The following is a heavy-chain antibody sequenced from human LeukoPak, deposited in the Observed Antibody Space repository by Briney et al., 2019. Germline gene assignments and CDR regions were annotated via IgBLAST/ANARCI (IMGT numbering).Heavy chain of an antibody. CDR3: TRLQNLGYCSSTSCYDAFDI. CDR1: GFTFSGSA. D-gene: IGHD2-2*01. J-gene: IGHJ3*02. CDR2: IRSKANSYAT. Sequence: GGSLRLSCAASGFTFSGSAMHWVRQASGKGLEWVGRIRSKANSYATAYAASVKGRFTISRDDSKNTAYLQMNSLKTEDTAVYYCTRLQNLGYCSSTSCYDAFDIWGQGTMVTVSS. V-gene: IGHV3-73*01.